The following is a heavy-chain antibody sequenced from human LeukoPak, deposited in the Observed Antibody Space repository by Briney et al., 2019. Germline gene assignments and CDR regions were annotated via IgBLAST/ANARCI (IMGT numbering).Heavy chain of an antibody. Sequence: GESLQISCKGSGYSFTSYWIGWVRQLPGKGLEWMGIIYPGDSDTRYSPSFQGQVTISADKSISTTYLQWSSLKASDTATYYCARRRSYYDSSGYSHDAFDIWGQGTMVTVSS. J-gene: IGHJ3*02. CDR1: GYSFTSYW. V-gene: IGHV5-51*01. CDR2: IYPGDSDT. CDR3: ARRRSYYDSSGYSHDAFDI. D-gene: IGHD3-22*01.